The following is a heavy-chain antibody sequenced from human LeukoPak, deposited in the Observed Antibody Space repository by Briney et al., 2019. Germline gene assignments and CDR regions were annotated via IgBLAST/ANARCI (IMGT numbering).Heavy chain of an antibody. Sequence: PGGSLRLSCAASGFIFGKYWMSWVRQAPGKGLEWVANIKLDGSEKNNVDSVKGRFTISRDNTKNSLYLQMNSLRAEDTAVYYCAKGPGDYYMYYFDYWGQGTLVTVSS. V-gene: IGHV3-7*03. CDR1: GFIFGKYW. J-gene: IGHJ4*02. D-gene: IGHD3-22*01. CDR3: AKGPGDYYMYYFDY. CDR2: IKLDGSEK.